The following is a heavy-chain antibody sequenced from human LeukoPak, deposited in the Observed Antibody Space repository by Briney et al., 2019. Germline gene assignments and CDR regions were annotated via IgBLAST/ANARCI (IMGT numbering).Heavy chain of an antibody. CDR3: ARTAPYYSGSYHGWFDP. CDR2: INPNSGGT. J-gene: IGHJ5*02. D-gene: IGHD1-26*01. CDR1: GYTFTGYY. V-gene: IGHV1-2*06. Sequence: ASVKVSCKASGYTFTGYYMHWVRQAPGQGLEWMGRINPNSGGTNYAQKFQGRVTMTRDTSISTAYMELSRLRSDDTAVYYCARTAPYYSGSYHGWFDPWGQGTLVTVSS.